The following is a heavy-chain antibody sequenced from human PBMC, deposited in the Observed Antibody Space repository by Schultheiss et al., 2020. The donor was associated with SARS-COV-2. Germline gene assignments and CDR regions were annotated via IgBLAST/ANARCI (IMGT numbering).Heavy chain of an antibody. CDR3: ARDHTMIVVTSAFDI. J-gene: IGHJ3*02. CDR2: IYPGDSDT. D-gene: IGHD3-22*01. Sequence: GESLKISCKGSGYSFTSYWIGWVRQMPGKGPEWMGIIYPGDSDTRYSPSFQGQVTISADKSISTAYLQWNSLKASDTAMYYCARDHTMIVVTSAFDIWGQGTMVTVSS. V-gene: IGHV5-51*01. CDR1: GYSFTSYW.